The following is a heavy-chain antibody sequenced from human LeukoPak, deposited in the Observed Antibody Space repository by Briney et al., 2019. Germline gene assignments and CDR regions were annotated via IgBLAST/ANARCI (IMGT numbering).Heavy chain of an antibody. V-gene: IGHV3-23*01. CDR2: LSGSGGAT. J-gene: IGHJ6*03. CDR3: AKHLGSHSFLFYYMDA. Sequence: GRSLRLSCEASEFTFSRFAMSWIRQPPGTGLEWVSTLSGSGGATYYADSVKGRFTTSRDNSKDTLYLQMDNLRADDTAVYYCAKHLGSHSFLFYYMDAWGKGTSVIVSS. CDR1: EFTFSRFA. D-gene: IGHD2-21*01.